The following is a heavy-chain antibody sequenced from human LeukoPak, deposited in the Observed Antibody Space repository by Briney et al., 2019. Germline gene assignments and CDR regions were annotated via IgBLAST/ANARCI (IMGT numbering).Heavy chain of an antibody. V-gene: IGHV3-74*01. Sequence: GGCLRLSCAASGYTFCSYRMHWVRQAPWKGLVWVSRINSDGSSTSYADSVKGRFTISRDNAKNTLYLQMNSLRAEDTAVYYCARDNDYFDYWGQGTLVTVSS. CDR3: ARDNDYFDY. CDR1: GYTFCSYR. CDR2: INSDGSST. J-gene: IGHJ4*02.